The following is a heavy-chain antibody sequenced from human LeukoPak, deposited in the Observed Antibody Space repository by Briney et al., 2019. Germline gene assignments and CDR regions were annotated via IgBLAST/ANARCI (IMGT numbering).Heavy chain of an antibody. D-gene: IGHD3-16*02. CDR1: GGSISSSSYY. V-gene: IGHV4-39*07. CDR2: IYYSGSS. Sequence: PSETLSLTCTVSGGSISSSSYYWGWIRQPPGKGLEWIGSIYYSGSSYYNPSLKSRVTISVDTSKNQFSLKLSSVTAADTAVYYCARSQRNYVWGSYRAYYYYYMDVWGKGTTVTVSS. CDR3: ARSQRNYVWGSYRAYYYYYMDV. J-gene: IGHJ6*03.